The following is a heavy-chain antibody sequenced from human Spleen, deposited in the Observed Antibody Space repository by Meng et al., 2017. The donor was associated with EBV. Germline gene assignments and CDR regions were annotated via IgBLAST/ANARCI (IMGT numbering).Heavy chain of an antibody. J-gene: IGHJ4*02. CDR1: GFTFSRYW. CDR2: TNENGAIT. CDR3: SRDLAGSDDY. Sequence: VQVTESVGGLVQPGGSVRLSCAASGFTFSRYWMHWVRQAPGKGLEWVSRTNENGAITTYADSVKCRFTISRDNAKNTLYLQMNSLRAEDTAVYYCSRDLAGSDDYWGRGTLVTVSS. V-gene: IGHV3-74*03. D-gene: IGHD1-14*01.